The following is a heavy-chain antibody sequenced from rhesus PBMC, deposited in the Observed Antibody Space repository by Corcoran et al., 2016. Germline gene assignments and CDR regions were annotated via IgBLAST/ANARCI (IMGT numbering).Heavy chain of an antibody. D-gene: IGHD6-31*01. CDR3: ARIIAAAGTFDY. J-gene: IGHJ4*01. CDR1: GGSISSSNW. Sequence: QVQLQESGPGLVKPSETLSLTCAVSGGSISSSNWWSWIRQPPGKGLEWIGGIYSNSESPTYTPSLKSRVTISKDTSKNQFSLKLSSVTAAATAVYYCARIIAAAGTFDYWGQGVLFTVSS. V-gene: IGHV4S12*01. CDR2: IYSNSESP.